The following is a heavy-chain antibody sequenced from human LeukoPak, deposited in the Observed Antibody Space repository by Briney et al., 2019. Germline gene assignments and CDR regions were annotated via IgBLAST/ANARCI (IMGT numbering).Heavy chain of an antibody. CDR1: GGTFSSYA. CDR2: IIPIFGTA. CDR3: ARTFYGDYDGGDY. Sequence: SVKVSCKASGGTFSSYAISWVRQAPGQGLEWMGGIIPIFGTANYAQKFQGRVTMTRDTSISTAYMELSRLRSDDTAVYYCARTFYGDYDGGDYWGQGTLVTVSS. V-gene: IGHV1-69*05. J-gene: IGHJ4*02. D-gene: IGHD4-17*01.